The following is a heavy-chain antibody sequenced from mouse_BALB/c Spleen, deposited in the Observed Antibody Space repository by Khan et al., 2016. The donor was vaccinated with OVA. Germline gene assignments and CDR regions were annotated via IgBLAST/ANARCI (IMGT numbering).Heavy chain of an antibody. Sequence: EVQLQESGTVLARPGASVKMSCKASGYTFTNYWMHWVKQRPGQALEWIGAIYPGNSDTSYNQKFKGKAKLTAVTSTTTAYMELISLTNEDSAVYYCTGHFFGGSLDYWGQGTTLTVSS. CDR1: GYTFTNYW. V-gene: IGHV1-5*01. CDR2: IYPGNSDT. D-gene: IGHD1-1*02. J-gene: IGHJ2*01. CDR3: TGHFFGGSLDY.